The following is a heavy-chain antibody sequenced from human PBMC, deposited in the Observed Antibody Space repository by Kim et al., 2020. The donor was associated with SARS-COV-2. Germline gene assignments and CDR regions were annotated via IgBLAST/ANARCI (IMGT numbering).Heavy chain of an antibody. CDR1: GASMNSASGDSDY. Sequence: SETLSLTCTVSGASMNSASGDSDYWGWIRQPPGKALEWIGSFYYSGRTYYSPSLRSRVTISVDRSKNQFYLNLNSVTAADTAVYYCVIMAGHWGQGTLVT. CDR2: FYYSGRT. V-gene: IGHV4-39*07. J-gene: IGHJ4*02. D-gene: IGHD2-8*01. CDR3: VIMAGH.